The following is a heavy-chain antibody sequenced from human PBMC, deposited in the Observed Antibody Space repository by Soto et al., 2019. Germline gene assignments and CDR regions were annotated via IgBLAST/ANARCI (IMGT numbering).Heavy chain of an antibody. J-gene: IGHJ6*02. Sequence: PGESLKISCKGSGYTFTDYWIGWVRQPPGKGLEWMGIIYPGDSDTRYSPSFQGHVTIPVDKSTSTAYLQWNTLMASDTAMYYCPRHSSNFRYNFYAMDVWGQGTTVTVSS. D-gene: IGHD6-13*01. V-gene: IGHV5-51*01. CDR1: GYTFTDYW. CDR2: IYPGDSDT. CDR3: PRHSSNFRYNFYAMDV.